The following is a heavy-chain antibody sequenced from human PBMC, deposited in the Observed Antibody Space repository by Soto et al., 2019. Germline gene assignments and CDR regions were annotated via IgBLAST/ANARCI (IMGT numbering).Heavy chain of an antibody. D-gene: IGHD4-17*01. J-gene: IGHJ6*02. Sequence: SETLSVTCTVSGGSISSGGYYWSWIRQHPGKGLEWIGYIYYSGSTYYNPSLKSRVTISVDTSKNQFSLKLSSVTAADTAVYYCARDLRYGDYESYGMDVWGQGTTVTVSS. CDR1: GGSISSGGYY. V-gene: IGHV4-31*03. CDR3: ARDLRYGDYESYGMDV. CDR2: IYYSGST.